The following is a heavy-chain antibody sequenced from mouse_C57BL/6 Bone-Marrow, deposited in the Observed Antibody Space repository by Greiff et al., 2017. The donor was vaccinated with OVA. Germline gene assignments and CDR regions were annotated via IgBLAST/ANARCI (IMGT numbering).Heavy chain of an antibody. D-gene: IGHD1-1*01. CDR1: GYSITSGYY. J-gene: IGHJ2*01. V-gene: IGHV3-6*01. Sequence: VQLQQSGPGLVKPSQSLSLTCSVTGYSITSGYYWNWIRQFPGNKLEWMGYISYDGSNNYNPSLKNRISITRDTSKNQFFLKLNSVTTEDTATYYCARSYYYGSSYGLGDYFDYWGQGTTLTVSS. CDR3: ARSYYYGSSYGLGDYFDY. CDR2: ISYDGSN.